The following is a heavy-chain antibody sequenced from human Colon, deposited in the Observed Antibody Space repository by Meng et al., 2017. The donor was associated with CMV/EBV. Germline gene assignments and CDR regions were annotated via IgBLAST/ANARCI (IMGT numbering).Heavy chain of an antibody. CDR1: GFTFSDYY. J-gene: IGHJ4*02. D-gene: IGHD3-10*01. CDR2: ISSSGSTI. Sequence: GESLKISCAASGFTFSDYYMSWIRQAPGKGLEWVSYISSSGSTIYYADSVKGRFTISRDNAKNSLYLQMNSLTAEDTAVYYCARDPFLVREGFDCWGQGTLVTVSS. CDR3: ARDPFLVREGFDC. V-gene: IGHV3-11*04.